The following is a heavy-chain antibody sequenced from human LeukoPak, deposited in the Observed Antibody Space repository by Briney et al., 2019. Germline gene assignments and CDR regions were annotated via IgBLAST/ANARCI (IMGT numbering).Heavy chain of an antibody. CDR1: GFTFSSYA. V-gene: IGHV3-66*01. CDR3: AQVRRYGFDI. CDR2: INSAGST. J-gene: IGHJ3*02. Sequence: GGSLRLSCAASGFTFSSYAMHWVRQAPGKGLEWVSFINSAGSTFYTDSVKGRFIISRDSSTNTLYLQMSSLGAEDTAVYYCAQVRRYGFDIWGQGTMVTVSS. D-gene: IGHD4-17*01.